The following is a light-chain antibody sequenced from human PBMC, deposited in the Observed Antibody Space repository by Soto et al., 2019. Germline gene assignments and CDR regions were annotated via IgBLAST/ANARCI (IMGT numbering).Light chain of an antibody. V-gene: IGKV1-12*01. CDR1: QGISGW. J-gene: IGKJ4*01. CDR3: LQSNNFPPLT. CDR2: ATS. Sequence: MQMTQSPSSVSASVGDRVTITCRASQGISGWLAWYQQKPGKAPKLLIYATSTLQSGVPPRFSGSASGTDFTLTISSLQPEDFATYYCLQSNNFPPLTFGGGTKGEIK.